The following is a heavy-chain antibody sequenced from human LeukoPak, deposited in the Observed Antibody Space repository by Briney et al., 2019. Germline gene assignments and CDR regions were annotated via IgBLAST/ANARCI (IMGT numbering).Heavy chain of an antibody. J-gene: IGHJ4*02. Sequence: GASLKISCKGSGSSFTTYWIGWVRQMPGKGLEWMGIIYPADSDTKYSPSFQGQVTISADKSISTAYLEWSSLKASDTAMYYCARPSYADYVGDYWGQGTLVTVSS. D-gene: IGHD4-17*01. V-gene: IGHV5-51*01. CDR3: ARPSYADYVGDY. CDR1: GSSFTTYW. CDR2: IYPADSDT.